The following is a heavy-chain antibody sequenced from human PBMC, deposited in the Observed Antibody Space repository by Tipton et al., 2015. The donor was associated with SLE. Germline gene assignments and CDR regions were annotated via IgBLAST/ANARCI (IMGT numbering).Heavy chain of an antibody. Sequence: TLSLTCTVSGGSIGPYYWHWIRQSPGKALEWIGYIYFDGNSNGRGNYNPSLKSRVTISLDTSKNQFSLKLRSVTAADTAVYYCASGPMGWPDRKGAFDIWGQGTMVTVSS. CDR3: ASGPMGWPDRKGAFDI. J-gene: IGHJ3*02. D-gene: IGHD3-10*01. V-gene: IGHV4-4*08. CDR2: IYFDGNS. CDR1: GGSIGPYY.